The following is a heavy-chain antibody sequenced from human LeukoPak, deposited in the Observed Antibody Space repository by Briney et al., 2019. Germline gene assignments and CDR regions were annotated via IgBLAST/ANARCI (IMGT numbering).Heavy chain of an antibody. V-gene: IGHV3-23*01. D-gene: IGHD3-10*01. CDR1: GFTFSSYA. CDR3: ARDRYGSGSYYPY. Sequence: GGSLRLSCAASGFTFSSYAMSWVRQAPGKGLEWVSAITASGGDTYYADSVKGRSTISRDNSKNTLYLQMNSLRAEDTAVYYCARDRYGSGSYYPYWGQGTLVTVSS. J-gene: IGHJ4*02. CDR2: ITASGGDT.